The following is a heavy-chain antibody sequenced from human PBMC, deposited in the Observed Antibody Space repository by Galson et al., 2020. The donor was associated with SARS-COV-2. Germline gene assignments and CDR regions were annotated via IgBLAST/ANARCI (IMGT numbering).Heavy chain of an antibody. V-gene: IGHV1-2*02. CDR2: INPKSGDT. CDR1: GYTIIDNS. CDR3: ARNGGGLGY. Sequence: ASVQVSCKASGYTIIDNSLVWVRQAPGQGLDWMGWINPKSGDTNYAQTFQGRVTLTRDTSIGTAYMELSGLTSDDTAVYYCARNGGGLGYWGQGTLVTVSS. J-gene: IGHJ4*02.